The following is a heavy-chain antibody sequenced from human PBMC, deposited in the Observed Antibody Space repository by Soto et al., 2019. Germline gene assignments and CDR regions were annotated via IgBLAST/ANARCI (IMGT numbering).Heavy chain of an antibody. CDR2: MYWHDDK. CDR3: AHSHFEILTGPFDS. V-gene: IGHV2-5*01. Sequence: SAPKLVNPTQTLTLTCTFSGFSLPNTGVTVGWIRQPPGKALEWLALMYWHDDKRYNPSLRNRLTIAKDTSKNRVVLTLANVGPVDTATYFCAHSHFEILTGPFDSWGRGTLVTVSS. D-gene: IGHD3-9*01. CDR1: GFSLPNTGVT. J-gene: IGHJ5*01.